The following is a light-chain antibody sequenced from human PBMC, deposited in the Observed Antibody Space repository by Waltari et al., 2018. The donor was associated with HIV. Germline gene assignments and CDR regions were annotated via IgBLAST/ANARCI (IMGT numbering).Light chain of an antibody. V-gene: IGKV3-20*01. CDR3: QQYGTSPPWT. Sequence: EIVLTQSPGTLSLSPGERATLSCRASQSVSSSYLGWYQQKPGQAPRLLIYGASSRATGIPDRFSGSGSGTDFTLTIIRLEPEDFAVYYCQQYGTSPPWTFGQGTKVEIK. CDR2: GAS. CDR1: QSVSSSY. J-gene: IGKJ1*01.